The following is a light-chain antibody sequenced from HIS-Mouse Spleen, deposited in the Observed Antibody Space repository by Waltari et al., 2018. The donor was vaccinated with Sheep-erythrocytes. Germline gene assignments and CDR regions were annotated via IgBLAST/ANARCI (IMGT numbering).Light chain of an antibody. CDR3: YSTDSSGNHRV. J-gene: IGLJ1*01. CDR1: ALPKKY. Sequence: SYELTQPPSVSVSPGQTARITCSGDALPKKYAYWYQQKSGQAPVLGIYEDSKGPSGIPEKVSGNSSGTMATLTISRAKVEDEADYYCYSTDSSGNHRVFGTGTKVTVL. CDR2: EDS. V-gene: IGLV3-10*01.